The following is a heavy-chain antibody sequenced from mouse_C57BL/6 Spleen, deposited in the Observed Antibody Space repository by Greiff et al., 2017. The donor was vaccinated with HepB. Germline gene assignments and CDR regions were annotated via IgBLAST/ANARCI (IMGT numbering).Heavy chain of an antibody. CDR2: IYPRSGNT. J-gene: IGHJ4*01. D-gene: IGHD1-1*01. V-gene: IGHV1-81*01. CDR3: AREGTTVVATNYYAMDY. Sequence: QVQLQQSGAELARPGASVKLSCKASGYTFTSYGISWVKQRTGQGLEWIGEIYPRSGNTYYNEKFKGKATLTADKSSSTAYMELRSLTSEDSAVYVCAREGTTVVATNYYAMDYWGQGTSVTVSS. CDR1: GYTFTSYG.